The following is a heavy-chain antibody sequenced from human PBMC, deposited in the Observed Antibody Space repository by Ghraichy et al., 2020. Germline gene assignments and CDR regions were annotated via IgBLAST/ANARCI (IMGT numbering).Heavy chain of an antibody. V-gene: IGHV3-48*02. J-gene: IGHJ6*02. D-gene: IGHD4-23*01. Sequence: GGSRRLSCVGSGFSFGSYNMNWVRQSPGKGLEWVSYITSSSRSIFYADSVKGRFTISRDNAQNSLSLQMNSLRDEDTAIYYCARASRVVRFYYYDGMDVWGQGTTVTVSS. CDR3: ARASRVVRFYYYDGMDV. CDR1: GFSFGSYN. CDR2: ITSSSRSI.